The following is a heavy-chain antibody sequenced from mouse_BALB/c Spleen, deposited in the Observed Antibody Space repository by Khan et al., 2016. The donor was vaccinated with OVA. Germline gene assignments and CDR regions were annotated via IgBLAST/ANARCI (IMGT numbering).Heavy chain of an antibody. J-gene: IGHJ2*01. CDR1: GFNITDYY. CDR2: IDPENGHT. Sequence: VQLQQSGSELVRPGALVKLSCKASGFNITDYYIHWVKQRPEQGLEWIGWIDPENGHTIYDPKFKGKASITADTSSNKANLQPSGWTSEDRAVYYCPRSSLLYFDFWGQGTTLTVSS. CDR3: PRSSLLYFDF. V-gene: IGHV14-1*02. D-gene: IGHD6-1*01.